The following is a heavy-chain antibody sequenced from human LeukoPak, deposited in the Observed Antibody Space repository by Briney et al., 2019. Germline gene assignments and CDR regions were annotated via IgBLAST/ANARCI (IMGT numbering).Heavy chain of an antibody. CDR2: ISGSGGST. J-gene: IGHJ4*02. V-gene: IGHV3-23*01. D-gene: IGHD3-22*01. CDR3: ARDPNYDSSGLDY. CDR1: GFTFSSYA. Sequence: PGGSLRLSCAASGFTFSSYAMSWVRQAPGKGLEWVSAISGSGGSTYYADSVKGRFTISRDNSKNTLYLQMNSLRAEDTAVYYCARDPNYDSSGLDYWGQGTLVTVSS.